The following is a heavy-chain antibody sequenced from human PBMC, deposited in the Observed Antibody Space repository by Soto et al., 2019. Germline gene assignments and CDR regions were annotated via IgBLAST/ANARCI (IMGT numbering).Heavy chain of an antibody. J-gene: IGHJ6*01. D-gene: IGHD4-4*01. V-gene: IGHV4-34*01. CDR2: INHSGST. Sequence: PSETLCVACAIYVGSFSVYYWSWIRQPPGNGLDFIGEINHSGSTNYNPSLKSRVTISVDKSKNQFSLKLSSVTAADTAVYYCARGSLDYRNYPRRGNYYYGMDVWGQGTTVTVSS. CDR3: ARGSLDYRNYPRRGNYYYGMDV. CDR1: VGSFSVYY.